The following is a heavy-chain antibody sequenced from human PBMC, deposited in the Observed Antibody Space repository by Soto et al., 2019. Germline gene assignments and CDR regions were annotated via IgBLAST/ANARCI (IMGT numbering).Heavy chain of an antibody. D-gene: IGHD1-1*01. V-gene: IGHV3-23*01. CDR3: AKGRQTAQPERRLPDY. J-gene: IGHJ4*02. Sequence: PGGSLRLSCAASGFTFSTYVMSWVRQAPGKGLEWVSIVSEGGGYTEYADSVKGRFTISRDNSKNTLYLQMNSLRAEDTAVYYCAKGRQTAQPERRLPDYWGQGTQVTVSS. CDR1: GFTFSTYV. CDR2: VSEGGGYT.